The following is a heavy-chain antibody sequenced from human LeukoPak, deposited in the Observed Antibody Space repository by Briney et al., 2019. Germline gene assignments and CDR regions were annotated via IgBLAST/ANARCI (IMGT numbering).Heavy chain of an antibody. Sequence: PGGSLRLSCAASGLTFSGYAMSWVRQAPGKGLEWVSSISASAGTTYYADSVKGRFTISRDNSKNTLDLQMNSLRAEDTAVYYCANDPASYEYYFDYWGQGTLVTVSS. CDR3: ANDPASYEYYFDY. CDR1: GLTFSGYA. J-gene: IGHJ4*02. CDR2: ISASAGTT. D-gene: IGHD5-12*01. V-gene: IGHV3-23*01.